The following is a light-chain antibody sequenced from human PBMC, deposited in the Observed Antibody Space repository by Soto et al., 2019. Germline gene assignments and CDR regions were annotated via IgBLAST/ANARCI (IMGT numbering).Light chain of an antibody. J-gene: IGLJ3*02. CDR3: WSYTDGSSLL. Sequence: QSVLTQPASVSGSPGQSITISCTGTTGDVGNYNFVSWYQHHPAKAPKLMIYEGNKRPSGVSNRFSGSRSGNTASLTISGLQAEDEADYYCWSYTDGSSLLFGGGTQLTVL. CDR2: EGN. V-gene: IGLV2-23*01. CDR1: TGDVGNYNF.